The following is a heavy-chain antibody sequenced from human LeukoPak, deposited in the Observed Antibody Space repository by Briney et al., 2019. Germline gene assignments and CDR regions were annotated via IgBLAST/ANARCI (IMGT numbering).Heavy chain of an antibody. CDR1: GGSFSGYY. J-gene: IGHJ4*02. CDR2: INHSGST. Sequence: PSETLSLTCAVYGGSFSGYYWSWIRQPPGKGLEWIGEINHSGSTNYNPSLKSRVTISVDTSKNQFSLELSSVTAADTAVYYCARGRIPDDYWGQGTLVTVSS. CDR3: ARGRIPDDY. D-gene: IGHD6-13*01. V-gene: IGHV4-34*01.